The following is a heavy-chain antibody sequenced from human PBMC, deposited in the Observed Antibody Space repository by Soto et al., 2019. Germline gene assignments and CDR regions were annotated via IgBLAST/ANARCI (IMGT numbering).Heavy chain of an antibody. D-gene: IGHD3-10*01. CDR3: ARAATLWVGGSDY. J-gene: IGHJ4*02. Sequence: EVQLVESGGGLVKPGGSLRLSCAASGFTFSSYFMNWVRQAPGKGLEWVSSISTSSSYIYYADSVKGRLTISRDNAKNSLYLQMHSLRAADTAVYYCARAATLWVGGSDYWGQGTLVTVSS. CDR1: GFTFSSYF. CDR2: ISTSSSYI. V-gene: IGHV3-21*01.